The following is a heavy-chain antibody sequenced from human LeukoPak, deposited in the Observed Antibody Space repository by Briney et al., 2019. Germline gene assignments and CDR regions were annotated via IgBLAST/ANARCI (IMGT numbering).Heavy chain of an antibody. CDR2: INPNTGGT. V-gene: IGHV1-2*02. Sequence: ASVKVSCKASGYTLSGYYVHWVRQAPGHGLEWMGWINPNTGGTTYAQKFQGRVTMTRDTSISTAYMELSRLRSDDTAVYYCARPYCSGGSCYAFDYWGQGTLVTVSS. D-gene: IGHD2-15*01. CDR1: GYTLSGYY. J-gene: IGHJ4*02. CDR3: ARPYCSGGSCYAFDY.